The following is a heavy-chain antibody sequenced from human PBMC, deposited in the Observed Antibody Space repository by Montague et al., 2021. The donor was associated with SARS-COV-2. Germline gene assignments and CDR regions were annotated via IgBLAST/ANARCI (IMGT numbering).Heavy chain of an antibody. CDR1: GGSISSSNW. J-gene: IGHJ4*02. CDR2: VYHSGST. V-gene: IGHV4-4*02. CDR3: ATRYYSDTRASNGVY. D-gene: IGHD2-8*01. Sequence: SETLSLTCAVSGGSISSSNWWSWVRQPPGKGLEWIGEVYHSGSTNYNPSFKSRVTISADKSTNQFSLRLTSVTAADTAVVYCATRYYSDTRASNGVYWGQGALVTVSS.